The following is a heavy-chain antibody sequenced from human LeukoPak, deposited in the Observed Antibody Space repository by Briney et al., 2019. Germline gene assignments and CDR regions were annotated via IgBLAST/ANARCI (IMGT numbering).Heavy chain of an antibody. V-gene: IGHV3-30*18. CDR1: GFTFSSYG. J-gene: IGHJ4*02. CDR2: ISYDGSNK. CDR3: AKDGVWQWLRGYFDS. D-gene: IGHD6-19*01. Sequence: GGSLRLSCAASGFTFSSYGMHWVRQAPGKGLEWVAVISYDGSNKYYADSVKGRFTISRDNSKNTLYLQMNSLRAEDTAVYYCAKDGVWQWLRGYFDSWGQGTLVTVSS.